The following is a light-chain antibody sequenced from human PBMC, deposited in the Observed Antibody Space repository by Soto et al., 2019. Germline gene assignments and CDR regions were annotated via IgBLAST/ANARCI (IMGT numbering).Light chain of an antibody. CDR2: GAS. CDR3: QKYGTSPPT. Sequence: EIVLTQSPGTLSLSPGERATLSCRASQSVSSNYLCCYQQKRGQAPRLFIYGASSRAPGIPDRFSGSGSGPDLTLTISGLEPEDFAVYYCQKYGTSPPTFGQGTKVEIK. J-gene: IGKJ1*01. V-gene: IGKV3-20*01. CDR1: QSVSSNY.